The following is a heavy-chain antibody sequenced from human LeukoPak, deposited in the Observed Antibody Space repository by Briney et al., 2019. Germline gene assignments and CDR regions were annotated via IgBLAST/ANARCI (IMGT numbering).Heavy chain of an antibody. CDR1: GGTFSSYA. CDR2: IIPIFGTA. CDR3: ARGRLAGYMDV. Sequence: VASVKVSCKDSGGTFSSYAISWVRQAPGQGLEWMGGIIPIFGTANYAQKFQGRVTITTDESTSTAYMELSSLRSEDTAVYYCARGRLAGYMDVWGKGTTVTVSS. D-gene: IGHD6-19*01. V-gene: IGHV1-69*05. J-gene: IGHJ6*03.